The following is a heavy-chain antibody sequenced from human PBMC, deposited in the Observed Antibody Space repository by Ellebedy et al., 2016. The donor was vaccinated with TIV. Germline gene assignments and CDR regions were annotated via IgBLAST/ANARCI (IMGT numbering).Heavy chain of an antibody. D-gene: IGHD3-22*01. Sequence: SETLSLTXTVSGGYLRTYYWSWIRQSPGKGLEWIGYIYYSGSTDYNPSLKSRVTISVDTSRNQFSLKLSSVTAADTAVYYCASDLYDSGGHYYATGWGQGTLVTVSS. V-gene: IGHV4-59*08. CDR3: ASDLYDSGGHYYATG. CDR1: GGYLRTYY. J-gene: IGHJ4*02. CDR2: IYYSGST.